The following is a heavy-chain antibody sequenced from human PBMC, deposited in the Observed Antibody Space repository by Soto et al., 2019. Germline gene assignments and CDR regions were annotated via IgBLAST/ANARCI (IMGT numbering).Heavy chain of an antibody. D-gene: IGHD5-18*01. CDR2: MNPNSGNT. CDR3: ARGQRGYSSGYDYCGMDV. V-gene: IGHV1-8*01. J-gene: IGHJ6*02. CDR1: GYTFTSYD. Sequence: QVQLVQSGAEVKKPGASVKVSCKASGYTFTSYDINWVRQATGQGLEWMGWMNPNSGNTGYAQKFQGRVTMTRNTXIXTXXTELTRLRSEDTAVYYCARGQRGYSSGYDYCGMDVWGQGTTVTVSS.